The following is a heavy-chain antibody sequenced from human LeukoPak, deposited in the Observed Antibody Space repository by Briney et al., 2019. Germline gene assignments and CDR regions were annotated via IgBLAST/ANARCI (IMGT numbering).Heavy chain of an antibody. J-gene: IGHJ6*03. D-gene: IGHD1-26*01. CDR2: ISSSSSYI. CDR3: AVLRGANGEFYYHYYMDV. Sequence: GGSLRLSCAASGFTFSSYSMNWVRQAPGKGLEWVSSISSSSSYIYYADSVKGRFTISRDNAKNSLYLQMNSLRAEDTAVYYCAVLRGANGEFYYHYYMDVWGKGTTVTVSS. V-gene: IGHV3-21*01. CDR1: GFTFSSYS.